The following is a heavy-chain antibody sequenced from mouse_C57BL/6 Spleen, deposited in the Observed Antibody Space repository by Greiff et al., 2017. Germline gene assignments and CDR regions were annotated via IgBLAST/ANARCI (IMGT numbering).Heavy chain of an antibody. J-gene: IGHJ4*01. V-gene: IGHV6-3*01. D-gene: IGHD2-4*01. CDR1: GFTFSNYW. CDR3: TAYYDYDVYYAMDY. Sequence: EVHLVESGGGLVQPGGSMKLSCVASGFTFSNYWMNWVRQSPEKGLEWVAQIRLKSDNYATHYAESVKGRFTISRDDSKSSVYLQMNNLRAEDTGIYYCTAYYDYDVYYAMDYWGQGTSVTVSS. CDR2: IRLKSDNYAT.